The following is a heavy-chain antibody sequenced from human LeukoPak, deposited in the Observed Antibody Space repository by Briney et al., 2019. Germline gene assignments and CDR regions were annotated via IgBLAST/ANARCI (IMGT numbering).Heavy chain of an antibody. Sequence: GGSLRLSCAASGFTFSSYWMHWVRQAPGKGLVWVSRINSDGSSTSYADSVKGRFTISRDNAKNTLYLQINSLRAEDTAVYYCAKGVSSTYYPMKAFDIWGQGTMVTVSS. J-gene: IGHJ3*02. CDR2: INSDGSST. V-gene: IGHV3-74*01. CDR3: AKGVSSTYYPMKAFDI. CDR1: GFTFSSYW. D-gene: IGHD2-2*01.